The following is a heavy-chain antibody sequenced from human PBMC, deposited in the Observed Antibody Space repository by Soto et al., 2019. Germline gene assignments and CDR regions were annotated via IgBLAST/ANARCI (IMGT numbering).Heavy chain of an antibody. D-gene: IGHD6-19*01. CDR3: VRDEWLAFQH. CDR1: GFSVSNNY. CDR2: IYSDGTT. Sequence: GGSLRLSCAASGFSVSNNYMSWVRQAPGKGLEWVSIIYSDGTTYYADSVKGRFTISRDNFKNMLYLQMNSLRGEDTAVYFCVRDEWLAFQHWGQGTPVTVSS. J-gene: IGHJ1*01. V-gene: IGHV3-53*01.